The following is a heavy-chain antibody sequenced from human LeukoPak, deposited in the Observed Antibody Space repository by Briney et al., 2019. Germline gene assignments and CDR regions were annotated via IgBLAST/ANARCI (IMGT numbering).Heavy chain of an antibody. CDR3: ARDQEGFDY. CDR2: ISPSGATT. J-gene: IGHJ4*02. CDR1: GDTFTSYY. Sequence: ASVKVSCKASGDTFTSYYMHWVRQAPGQGLEWMGIISPSGATTSYAQKFQGRVTMTRDTSTSTVHMELSGLRSEDTAVYYCARDQEGFDYWGQGTLVTVSS. V-gene: IGHV1-46*01.